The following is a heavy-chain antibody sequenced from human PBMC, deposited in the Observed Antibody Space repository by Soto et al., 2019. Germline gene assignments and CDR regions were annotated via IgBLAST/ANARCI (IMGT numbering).Heavy chain of an antibody. CDR1: GYTFTSYY. V-gene: IGHV1-46*03. D-gene: IGHD2-15*01. CDR2: INPSGGST. Sequence: GALVKVSCKASGYTFTSYYMHWVRQAPGQGLEWMGIINPSGGSTSYAQKFQGRVTMTRDTSTSTVYMELSSLRSEDTAVSYCARVYYSGASCYSIDYSGQGTLITVSS. CDR3: ARVYYSGASCYSIDY. J-gene: IGHJ4*02.